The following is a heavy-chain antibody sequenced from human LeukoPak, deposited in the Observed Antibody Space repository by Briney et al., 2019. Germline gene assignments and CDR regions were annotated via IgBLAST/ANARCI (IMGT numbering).Heavy chain of an antibody. CDR2: ISSNSSTI. CDR3: ARERALWFGELVVGDY. CDR1: GFTFSRYS. D-gene: IGHD3-10*01. V-gene: IGHV3-48*01. Sequence: GGSLRLSCAASGFTFSRYSMNWVRQAPGKGLEGVSYISSNSSTIYYADSLKGRFTISRDIAKNSLYLQMQRLRAQDTAVFYCARERALWFGELVVGDYWGQGTLVTVSS. J-gene: IGHJ4*02.